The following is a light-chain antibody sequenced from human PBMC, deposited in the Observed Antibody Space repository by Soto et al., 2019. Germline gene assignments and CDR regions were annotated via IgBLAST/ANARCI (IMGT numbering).Light chain of an antibody. Sequence: EIVMTQSPATLCGSPGERATLSCRASQSVSSNLAWYQQKPGQAPRLLIYGASTRATGIPDRFSGTVSGTDFTLTISRLETEDFAVYYCQQYGTIPSWTFGQGTKVDIK. CDR2: GAS. CDR3: QQYGTIPSWT. CDR1: QSVSSN. V-gene: IGKV3-15*01. J-gene: IGKJ1*01.